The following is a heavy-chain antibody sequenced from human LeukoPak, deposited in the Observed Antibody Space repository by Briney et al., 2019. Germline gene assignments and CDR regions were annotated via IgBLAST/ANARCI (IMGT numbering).Heavy chain of an antibody. CDR2: ISSNRNTI. CDR1: TFTFSSYS. Sequence: GGSLRLSCAASTFTFSSYSMNWVRQAPGKGLEWVSYISSNRNTIYHADSVKGRFTISRDNAKNSLYLQMNSPRAEDTAVYYCARDPYSGSYGNYYYYFMDVWGKGTTVTISS. V-gene: IGHV3-48*01. J-gene: IGHJ6*03. CDR3: ARDPYSGSYGNYYYYFMDV. D-gene: IGHD1-26*01.